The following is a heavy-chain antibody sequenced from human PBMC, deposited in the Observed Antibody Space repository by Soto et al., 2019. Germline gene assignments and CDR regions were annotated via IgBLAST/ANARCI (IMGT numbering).Heavy chain of an antibody. CDR1: GFTFSSYG. CDR2: IWYDGSNK. V-gene: IGHV3-33*01. Sequence: PGGSLRLSCAASGFTFSSYGMHWVRQAPGKGLEWVAVIWYDGSNKYYADSVKGRFTISRDNSKNTLYLQMNSLRAEDTAVYYCPRDEGYGGNSVTDYWGQGTLVTVSS. CDR3: PRDEGYGGNSVTDY. D-gene: IGHD4-17*01. J-gene: IGHJ4*02.